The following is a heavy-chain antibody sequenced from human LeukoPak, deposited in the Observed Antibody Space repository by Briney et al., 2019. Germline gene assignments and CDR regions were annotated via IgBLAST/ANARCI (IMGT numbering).Heavy chain of an antibody. CDR2: IYYSGST. CDR3: ARDLGIAAAGRNNWFDP. D-gene: IGHD6-13*01. Sequence: SETLSLTCTVSGGSISSYYWSWIRQPPGKGLEWIGYIYYSGSTNYNPSLKSRVTMSVDTSKNQFSLKLSSVTAADTAVYYCARDLGIAAAGRNNWFDPWGQGTLVTVSS. V-gene: IGHV4-59*12. J-gene: IGHJ5*02. CDR1: GGSISSYY.